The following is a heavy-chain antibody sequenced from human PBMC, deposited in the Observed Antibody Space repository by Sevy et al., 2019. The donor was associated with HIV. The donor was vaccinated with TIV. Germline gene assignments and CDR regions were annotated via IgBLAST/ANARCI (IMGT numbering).Heavy chain of an antibody. J-gene: IGHJ5*02. CDR3: TAVGLRYFSDSSSYHGDLFHP. CDR1: GYSLTKLA. D-gene: IGHD2-2*01. CDR2: LAPQYGVT. Sequence: ASVKVSCKVSGYSLTKLAIYWVRQAPGNGLEWMGHLAPQYGVTLYAQPFQGRLTMAEDTSPDTAFMELSSLSSEDTVMSYCTAVGLRYFSDSSSYHGDLFHPWAQSSLVTVSS. V-gene: IGHV1-24*01.